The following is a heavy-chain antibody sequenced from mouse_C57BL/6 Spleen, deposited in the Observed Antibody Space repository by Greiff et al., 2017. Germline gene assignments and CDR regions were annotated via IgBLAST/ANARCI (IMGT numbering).Heavy chain of an antibody. D-gene: IGHD1-1*01. CDR2: INPSTGGT. Sequence: VQLQQSGPELVKPGASVKISCKASGYSFTGYYMNWVKQSPEKSLEWIGEINPSTGGTTYNQKFKAKATLTVDKSSSTAYMQLKSLTSEDSAVYYCARSGIYYYGSNYFDYWGQGTTLTVSS. J-gene: IGHJ2*01. CDR3: ARSGIYYYGSNYFDY. V-gene: IGHV1-42*01. CDR1: GYSFTGYY.